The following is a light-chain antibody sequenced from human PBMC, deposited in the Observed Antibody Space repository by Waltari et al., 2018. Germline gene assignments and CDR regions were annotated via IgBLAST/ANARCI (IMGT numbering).Light chain of an antibody. CDR2: LGS. J-gene: IGKJ1*01. Sequence: DIVMTQSPLSLPVTPGEPASISCRSSQSLLHSNGYNYLDWYLQQPGQSPQLLIYLGSNRASGVPDRLSGSGSGTEFTLKISRVEAEDVGGYYCMQALQTQWTFGQGTKVEIK. V-gene: IGKV2-28*01. CDR1: QSLLHSNGYNY. CDR3: MQALQTQWT.